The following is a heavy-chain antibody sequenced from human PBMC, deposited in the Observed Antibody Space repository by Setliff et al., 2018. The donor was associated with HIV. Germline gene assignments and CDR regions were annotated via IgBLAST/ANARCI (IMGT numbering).Heavy chain of an antibody. CDR2: IMYNEGN. J-gene: IGHJ6*03. D-gene: IGHD5-12*01. Sequence: NPSETLSLTCSVSGGSISSHYWGWIRQPPGRGLEWIGYIMYNEGNNFNPSLKSRVTISVDTSKNELSLRLSSVTAADSAVYYCARVGHTRGYSGYDVYYYYMDVWGEGTTVTVS. CDR1: GGSISSHY. V-gene: IGHV4-59*11. CDR3: ARVGHTRGYSGYDVYYYYMDV.